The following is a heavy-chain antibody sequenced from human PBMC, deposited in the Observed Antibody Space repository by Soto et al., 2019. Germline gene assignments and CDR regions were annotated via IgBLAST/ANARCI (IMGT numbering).Heavy chain of an antibody. D-gene: IGHD2-2*01. CDR3: ARGVGRLKYCSSTSCSRKDWFDP. CDR1: GGSFSGYY. J-gene: IGHJ5*02. CDR2: INHSGST. Sequence: SETLSLTCAVYGGSFSGYYWSWIRQPPGKGLEWIGEINHSGSTNYNPSLKSRVTISVDTSKNQFSLKLSSVTAADTAVYYCARGVGRLKYCSSTSCSRKDWFDPWGQGTLVTVSS. V-gene: IGHV4-34*01.